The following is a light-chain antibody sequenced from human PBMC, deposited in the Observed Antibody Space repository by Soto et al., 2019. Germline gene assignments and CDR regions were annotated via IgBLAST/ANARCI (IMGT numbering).Light chain of an antibody. Sequence: QSALTQPPSASGTPGQRGTLSCSGSDSNIGRNTVNWFQQLPGTAPKVLIYSTYQRPSGVPDRFSGSKSGTSASLVISGLQSEDEAHYYCAAWDESLNGCVFGGGTKLTVL. J-gene: IGLJ3*02. V-gene: IGLV1-44*01. CDR1: DSNIGRNT. CDR2: STY. CDR3: AAWDESLNGCV.